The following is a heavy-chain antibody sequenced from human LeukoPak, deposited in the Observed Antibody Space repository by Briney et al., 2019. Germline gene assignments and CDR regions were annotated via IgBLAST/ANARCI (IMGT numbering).Heavy chain of an antibody. D-gene: IGHD3-22*01. CDR2: IYYSGST. J-gene: IGHJ4*02. CDR3: ARGFGVVVSFDY. CDR1: GGSISSYY. V-gene: IGHV4-59*08. Sequence: SETLSLTCTVSGGSISSYYWSWIRQPPGKGLEWIGYIYYSGSTNYNPSLKSRVTIPVDTSKNQFSLKLSSVTAADTAVYYCARGFGVVVSFDYWGQGTLVTVSS.